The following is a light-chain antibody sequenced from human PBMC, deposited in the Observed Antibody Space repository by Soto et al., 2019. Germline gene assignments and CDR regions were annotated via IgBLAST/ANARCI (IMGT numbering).Light chain of an antibody. J-gene: IGKJ1*01. V-gene: IGKV3-15*01. CDR3: QQYNNWPGT. CDR1: QSVDLN. CDR2: GXS. Sequence: EIMMTQSPSTLSVSTGERAXXXXXASQSVDLNLAWYQKKAGQGXRLLIYGXSTMXTGISARFSGSGSGTEFTLTISSLQSEDFAVYYCQQYNNWPGTFGQGAKV.